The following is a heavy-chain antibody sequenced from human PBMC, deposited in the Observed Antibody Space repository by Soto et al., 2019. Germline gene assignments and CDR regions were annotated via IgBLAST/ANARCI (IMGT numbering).Heavy chain of an antibody. CDR3: ARHGGGSSSFRFFQH. CDR2: ISFAGNT. CDR1: GDSISSSSYF. D-gene: IGHD6-13*01. J-gene: IGHJ1*01. V-gene: IGHV4-39*01. Sequence: QLQLQESGPGLVKPSETLSLTCSVSGDSISSSSYFWGWIRQPPGKGLEWIGSISFAGNTYYNPSLTSRVTISVDTSKNQFSLKLSSVTAADTALHYCARHGGGSSSFRFFQHWGQGTLVTVSS.